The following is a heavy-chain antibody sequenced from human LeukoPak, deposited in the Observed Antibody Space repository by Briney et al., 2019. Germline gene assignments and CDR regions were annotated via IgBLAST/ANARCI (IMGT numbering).Heavy chain of an antibody. J-gene: IGHJ4*02. V-gene: IGHV4-59*01. CDR3: AREERYYDFWRGLGD. CDR2: IYYSGNT. CDR1: GGSISSYY. Sequence: SETLSLTCTVSGGSISSYYWNWVRQPPGKGLEWIGFIYYSGNTNYNPSLKSRVTISVDTSKYQFSLRLSSVTATGTAVYYCAREERYYDFWRGLGDWGQGTLVTVSS. D-gene: IGHD3-3*01.